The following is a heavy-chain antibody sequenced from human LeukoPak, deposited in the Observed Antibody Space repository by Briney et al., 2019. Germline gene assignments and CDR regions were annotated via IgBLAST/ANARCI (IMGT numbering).Heavy chain of an antibody. D-gene: IGHD2-15*01. CDR1: XXTFXXYX. V-gene: IGHV1-18*01. CDR3: ARGGGMDSLYYYYMDV. J-gene: IGHJ6*03. Sequence: XXXASXXTFXXYXXSWVRXXXGXXXXXXXXISAYNGNTNYAQKLQGRVTMTTDTSTSTAYMELRSLRSEDTAVYYCARGGGMDSLYYYYMDVWGKGTTVTVSS. CDR2: ISAYNGNT.